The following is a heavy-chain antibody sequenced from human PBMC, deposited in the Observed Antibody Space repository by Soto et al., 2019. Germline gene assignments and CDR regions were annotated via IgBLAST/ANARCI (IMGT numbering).Heavy chain of an antibody. CDR2: IYWDDDM. CDR3: AHRRAGLWHYVAFDY. J-gene: IGHJ4*02. CDR1: GFSFNTSGEG. D-gene: IGHD3-10*02. Sequence: QITLKESGPTLVKPTQTLTLTCSFSGFSFNTSGEGVGWIRQPPGRALEWLALIYWDDDMRYSPSLKSRLTITKDTSKNQVVLTMTNMDTVDTATFYCAHRRAGLWHYVAFDYWGPGTLVTVSS. V-gene: IGHV2-5*02.